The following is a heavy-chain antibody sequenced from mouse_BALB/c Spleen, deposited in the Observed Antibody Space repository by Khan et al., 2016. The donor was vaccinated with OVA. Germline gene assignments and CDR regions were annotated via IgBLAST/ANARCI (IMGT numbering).Heavy chain of an antibody. V-gene: IGHV1-7*01. CDR2: INPSIAYT. CDR1: GYTFVNYW. J-gene: IGHJ2*01. CDR3: ARRGLRWDCDY. Sequence: QIQLVQSGAELAKPGASVKMSCKASGYTFVNYWILWVRQRPGQGLEWIGYINPSIAYTENNQNFKDKATLTADKSSSTAYMQLNSLTSEDSAVNYWARRGLRWDCDYWGQGTTLTVSS. D-gene: IGHD1-1*01.